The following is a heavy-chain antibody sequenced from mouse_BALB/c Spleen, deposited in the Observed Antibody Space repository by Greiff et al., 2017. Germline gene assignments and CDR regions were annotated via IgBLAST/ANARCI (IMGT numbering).Heavy chain of an antibody. CDR2: IDPENGDT. CDR1: GFNIKDYY. V-gene: IGHV14-4*02. D-gene: IGHD2-1*01. Sequence: EVQLQQSGAELVRSGASVKLSCTASGFNIKDYYMHWVKQRPEQGLEWIGWIDPENGDTEYAPKFQGKATMTADTSSNTAYLQLSSLTSEDTAVYYCATYGNYASYAMDYWGQGTSVTVSS. J-gene: IGHJ4*01. CDR3: ATYGNYASYAMDY.